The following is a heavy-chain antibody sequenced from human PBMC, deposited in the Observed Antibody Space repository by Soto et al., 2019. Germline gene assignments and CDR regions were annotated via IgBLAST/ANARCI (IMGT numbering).Heavy chain of an antibody. CDR1: GGSISSGGYY. J-gene: IGHJ5*02. CDR3: ARGLIITDPAVFDP. D-gene: IGHD3-16*01. Sequence: QVQLQESGPGLVRPSQTLSLTCTVSGGSISSGGYYWSWIRQHPGKGLEWIGYIYYSGSTYYNPSLKSRVTISVDTSKNQFSLKLSSVTAADTAVYYCARGLIITDPAVFDPWGQGTLVTVSS. CDR2: IYYSGST. V-gene: IGHV4-31*03.